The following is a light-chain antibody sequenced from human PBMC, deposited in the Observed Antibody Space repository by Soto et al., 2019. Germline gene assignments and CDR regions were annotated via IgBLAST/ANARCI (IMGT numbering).Light chain of an antibody. Sequence: EIELTQSPGTLSSSPGERATLSCRASQSVSSNYLAWYQRKPGQAPRLLIYGASNRATDIPYRFSGSGSGTDFTLTITRLEPDDFAMYYCQQYGGSPPKFGPGTKVEIK. CDR2: GAS. J-gene: IGKJ1*01. V-gene: IGKV3-20*01. CDR1: QSVSSNY. CDR3: QQYGGSPPK.